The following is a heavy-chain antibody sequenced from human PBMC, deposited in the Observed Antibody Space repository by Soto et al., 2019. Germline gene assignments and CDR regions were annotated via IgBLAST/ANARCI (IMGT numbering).Heavy chain of an antibody. V-gene: IGHV3-23*01. CDR1: GFTISSRDNHA. D-gene: IGHD1-20*01. J-gene: IGHJ4*02. CDR2: ISSDGSNR. Sequence: GGSLRLSCAASGFTISSRDNHAMSWVRQAPGKGPEWISTISSDGSNRHYADSVRGRFSISRDASENILYLQMNSLRVDDTALYYCTRETVAGITGLDYWGPGTLVTVSS. CDR3: TRETVAGITGLDY.